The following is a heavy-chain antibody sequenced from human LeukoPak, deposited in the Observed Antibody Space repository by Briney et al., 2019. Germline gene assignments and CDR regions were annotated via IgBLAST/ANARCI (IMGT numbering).Heavy chain of an antibody. Sequence: PGGSLRLSCAASGFAFSTYSMNWVRQAPGKGLEWLSYITSTSYAIYYGDSVKGRFTISRDNAKNSLYLQMNSLRAEDTAVYYCASVAPGHDVGRGYFDYWGQGTLVTVSS. V-gene: IGHV3-48*01. CDR3: ASVAPGHDVGRGYFDY. D-gene: IGHD6-13*01. J-gene: IGHJ4*02. CDR2: ITSTSYAI. CDR1: GFAFSTYS.